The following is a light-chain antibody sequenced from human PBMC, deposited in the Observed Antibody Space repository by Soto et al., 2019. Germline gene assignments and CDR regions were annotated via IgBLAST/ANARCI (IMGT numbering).Light chain of an antibody. CDR3: AAWDDSLSGPG. CDR2: RNN. Sequence: SVLTKPPSASGTPGQRVTISCSGSSSNIGSNYVYWYQQLPGTAPKLLIYRNNQRPSGVPDRFSGSKSGTSASLAISGLRSEDEADYYCAAWDDSLSGPGFGGGTQLTVL. V-gene: IGLV1-47*01. J-gene: IGLJ2*01. CDR1: SSNIGSNY.